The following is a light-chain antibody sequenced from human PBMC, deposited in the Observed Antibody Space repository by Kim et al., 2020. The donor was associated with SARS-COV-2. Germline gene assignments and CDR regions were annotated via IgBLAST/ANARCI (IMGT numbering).Light chain of an antibody. Sequence: QAVVTQEPSLTVSPGGTVTLTCASSTGPVTSDFYPNWFQQKPGQAPRALIYSTSKQHSWTPVRFSGSLLGGKAALTVSGVQPEDEADYFCLLYYRGVRVFGGGTQLTVL. CDR2: STS. V-gene: IGLV7-43*01. J-gene: IGLJ3*02. CDR1: TGPVTSDFY. CDR3: LLYYRGVRV.